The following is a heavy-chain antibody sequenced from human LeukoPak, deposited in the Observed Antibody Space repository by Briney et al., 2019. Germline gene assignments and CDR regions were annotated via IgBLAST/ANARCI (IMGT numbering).Heavy chain of an antibody. V-gene: IGHV3-23*01. J-gene: IGHJ4*02. Sequence: PGGSLRLSCAASGFTFSSYAMSWVRQAPGKGLEWVSAISGSGGSTYYADSVKGRFTISRDNAKNSLYLQMNSLRAEDTAVYYCARDASGSPDYWGQGTLVTVSS. CDR3: ARDASGSPDY. D-gene: IGHD3-10*01. CDR1: GFTFSSYA. CDR2: ISGSGGST.